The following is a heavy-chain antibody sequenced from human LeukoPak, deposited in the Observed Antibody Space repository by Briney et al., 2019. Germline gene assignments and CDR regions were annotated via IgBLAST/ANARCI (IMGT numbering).Heavy chain of an antibody. CDR1: GGSFSGYY. V-gene: IGHV4-34*01. CDR2: INHSGST. J-gene: IGHJ4*02. CDR3: ARGNPYSSAWSFDY. Sequence: PSETLSLTCAVYGGSFSGYYWSWTRQPPGKGLEWVGEINHSGSTNYNPSLKSRVTISVDTSKNQFSLKLSSVTAADTAVYYCARGNPYSSAWSFDYWGQGTLVTVSS. D-gene: IGHD6-19*01.